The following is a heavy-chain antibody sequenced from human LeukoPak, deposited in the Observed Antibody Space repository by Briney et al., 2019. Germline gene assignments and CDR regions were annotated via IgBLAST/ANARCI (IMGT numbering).Heavy chain of an antibody. CDR3: VGDQVDDTGYLR. Sequence: GRSLRLSCAASGFTFDDYAMHWVRQAPGRGLEWVSGISWNSGSIGYADSVKGRFTISRDNAKNSLYLQMNSLRAEDTAIYYCVGDQVDDTGYLRWGQGTRVTVSA. J-gene: IGHJ4*02. D-gene: IGHD3-9*01. CDR1: GFTFDDYA. CDR2: ISWNSGSI. V-gene: IGHV3-9*01.